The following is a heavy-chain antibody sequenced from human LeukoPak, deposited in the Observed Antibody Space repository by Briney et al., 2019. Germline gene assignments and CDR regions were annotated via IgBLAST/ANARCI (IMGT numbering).Heavy chain of an antibody. Sequence: GGSLRLSCAASGVTFSTYWMHWVRQAPGKGLVWVSGINSDGSSTSYADSVKGRFTTSRDNAKNTLYLQMNSLRAEDTAVYYCARAQSGFDYWGQGTLVTVSS. CDR3: ARAQSGFDY. CDR2: INSDGSST. CDR1: GVTFSTYW. J-gene: IGHJ4*02. V-gene: IGHV3-74*01.